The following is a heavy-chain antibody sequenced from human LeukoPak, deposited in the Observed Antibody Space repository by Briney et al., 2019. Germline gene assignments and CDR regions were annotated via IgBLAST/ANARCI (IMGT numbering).Heavy chain of an antibody. CDR1: DDSISDYY. CDR3: FSRSGSPLDAFDI. V-gene: IGHV4-59*12. D-gene: IGHD1-26*01. Sequence: SETLSLTCTVSDDSISDYYRGWIRQPPGKGLEWIGYFHNSGTSTYNPSLKSRVTISADTSKNQFSLKLSSVTAADTAVYYCFSRSGSPLDAFDIWGQGTMVTVSS. CDR2: FHNSGTS. J-gene: IGHJ3*02.